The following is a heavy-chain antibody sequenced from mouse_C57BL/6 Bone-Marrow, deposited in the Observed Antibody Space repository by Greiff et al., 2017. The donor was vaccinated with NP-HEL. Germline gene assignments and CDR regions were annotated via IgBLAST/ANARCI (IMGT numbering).Heavy chain of an antibody. Sequence: EVQWVESGGGLVQPGGSLKLSCAASGFTFSDYYMYWVRQTPEKRLEWVAYISNGGGSTYYPDTVKGRFTISRDNAKNTLYLQMSRLKSEDTAMYYCARLITTVEGGYFDVWGTGTTVTVSS. V-gene: IGHV5-12*01. CDR1: GFTFSDYY. CDR2: ISNGGGST. CDR3: ARLITTVEGGYFDV. J-gene: IGHJ1*03. D-gene: IGHD1-1*01.